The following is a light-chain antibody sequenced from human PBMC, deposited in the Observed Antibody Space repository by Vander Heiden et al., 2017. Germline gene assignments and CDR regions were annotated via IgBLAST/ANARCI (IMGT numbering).Light chain of an antibody. CDR2: AAS. Sequence: DHPVTQSPSSLSASVGNRVTISCRASQSISSYLNWYQQKAGKAPKLLIYAASNLRSGVPSRFSGSGSGTDFTLTISSLQPEDFATYFCQQSYRSPYTFGQGTKLEIK. V-gene: IGKV1-39*01. CDR1: QSISSY. J-gene: IGKJ2*01. CDR3: QQSYRSPYT.